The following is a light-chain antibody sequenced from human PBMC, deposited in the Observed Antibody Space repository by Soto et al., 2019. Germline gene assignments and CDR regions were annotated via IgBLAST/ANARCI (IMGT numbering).Light chain of an antibody. J-gene: IGLJ2*01. CDR2: KNN. CDR3: QVWASSTMV. CDR1: YIGTGN. Sequence: SYELTQPFSVSLALGQTARITCGGIYIGTGNVHWYQQKPGQAPVLVIYKNNVRPSGIPERFSGSNSGDTATLTITRAQAGDEADYYCQVWASSTMVFGGGTKLTVL. V-gene: IGLV3-9*01.